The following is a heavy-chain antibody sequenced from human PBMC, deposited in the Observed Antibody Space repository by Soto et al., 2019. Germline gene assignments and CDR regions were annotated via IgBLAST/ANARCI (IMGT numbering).Heavy chain of an antibody. J-gene: IGHJ4*02. CDR2: MNPNSGNT. CDR3: ARGLLRRDTDGHDY. V-gene: IGHV1-8*01. CDR1: GYTFTSYD. D-gene: IGHD2-21*01. Sequence: QVQLVQSGAEVKKPGASVKVSCKASGYTFTSYDINWVRQATGQGLEWMGWMNPNSGNTGYAQKYQGRVTXXRXTXXSTAYMELSSLRSEDTAVYYCARGLLRRDTDGHDYWGQGTLVTVSS.